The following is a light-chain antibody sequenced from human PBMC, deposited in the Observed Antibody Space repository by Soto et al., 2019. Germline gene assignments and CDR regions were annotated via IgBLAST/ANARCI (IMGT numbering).Light chain of an antibody. J-gene: IGLJ2*01. V-gene: IGLV2-14*01. CDR3: SSYRSSSTYVV. CDR1: SSDVGGYNY. Sequence: QSVLTQPASVSGSPGQSSTISCTGTSSDVGGYNYVSWYQQHPGKAPKLMIYDVSNRPSGVSNRFSGSKSGNTASLTISGLQAEDEADYYCSSYRSSSTYVVFGGGTKLTVL. CDR2: DVS.